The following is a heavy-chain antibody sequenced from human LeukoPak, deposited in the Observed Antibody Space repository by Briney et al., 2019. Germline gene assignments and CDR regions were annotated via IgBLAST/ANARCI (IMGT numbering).Heavy chain of an antibody. CDR3: AKADGNYYDSSGLPSDY. D-gene: IGHD3-22*01. CDR1: GFTFSSYA. Sequence: GGSLRVSCAASGFTFSSYAMSWVRQAPGKGLEWVSAISGSGGSTYYADSVKGRFTISRDNSKNTLYLQMNSLRAEDTAVYYCAKADGNYYDSSGLPSDYWGQGTLVTVSS. CDR2: ISGSGGST. V-gene: IGHV3-23*01. J-gene: IGHJ4*02.